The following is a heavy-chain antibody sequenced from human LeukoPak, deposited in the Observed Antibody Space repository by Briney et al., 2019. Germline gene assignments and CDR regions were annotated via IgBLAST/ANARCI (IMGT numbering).Heavy chain of an antibody. CDR2: IYYSGST. D-gene: IGHD6-13*01. J-gene: IGHJ3*02. CDR3: ASSIAAAGPDAFDI. CDR1: GGSISSGGYY. V-gene: IGHV4-31*03. Sequence: SETLSLTCTVSGGSISSGGYYWSWIRQHPGKGLEWIVYIYYSGSTYYNPSLKSRVTISVDTSKNQFSLKLSSVTAADTAVYYCASSIAAAGPDAFDIWGQGTMVTVSS.